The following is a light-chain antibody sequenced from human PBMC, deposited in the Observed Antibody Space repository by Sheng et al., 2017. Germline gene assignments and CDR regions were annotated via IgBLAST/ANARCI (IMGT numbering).Light chain of an antibody. V-gene: IGLV1-44*01. CDR1: SSNIGSNT. CDR3: AAWDDSLNGWV. Sequence: QLVPTQPPSASGTPGQRVTISCSGSSSNIGSNTVNWYQHLPGTAPKLLIYSNDQRPSGVPDRFSGSKSGTSASLAISGLHSDDEADYYCAAWDDSLNGWVFGGGTKLTVL. J-gene: IGLJ3*02. CDR2: SND.